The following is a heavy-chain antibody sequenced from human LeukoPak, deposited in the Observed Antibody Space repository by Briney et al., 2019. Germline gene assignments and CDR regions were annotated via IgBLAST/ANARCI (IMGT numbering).Heavy chain of an antibody. D-gene: IGHD1-1*01. Sequence: GASVKVSCKISGYTLTELSMHWVRQAPGKGLEWMGGFDPEDGETIYTQKFQGRVTMTEDTSTDTAYMELSSLRSEDTAVYYCAARDNPWDYYGMDVWGQGTTVTVSS. CDR3: AARDNPWDYYGMDV. J-gene: IGHJ6*02. CDR2: FDPEDGET. V-gene: IGHV1-24*01. CDR1: GYTLTELS.